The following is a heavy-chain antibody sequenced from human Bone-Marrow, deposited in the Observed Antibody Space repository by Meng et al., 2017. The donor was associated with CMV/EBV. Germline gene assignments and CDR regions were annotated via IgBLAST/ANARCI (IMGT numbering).Heavy chain of an antibody. D-gene: IGHD1-26*01. J-gene: IGHJ3*02. CDR2: LKQDGSEK. Sequence: GGSLRLSCAASGFTFSSYWMSWVRQAPGKGLEWVANLKQDGSEKFYVDSVKGRFTMSRDNAKNSLYLQMNSLRAEVTALYYCARIAGSSGLGAFDIWGQGTMVTVSS. CDR1: GFTFSSYW. CDR3: ARIAGSSGLGAFDI. V-gene: IGHV3-7*01.